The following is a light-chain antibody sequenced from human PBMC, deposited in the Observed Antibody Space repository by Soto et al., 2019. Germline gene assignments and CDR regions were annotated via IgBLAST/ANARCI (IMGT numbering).Light chain of an antibody. CDR2: DAS. Sequence: EIVLTQSPATLSLSPGERATLSCRASQSISSYLAWFQQKPGQAPRLLIYDASNRATDIPARFSGSGSGTDFTLTISSLEPEDFVVYYCQQRTIWPPAFGQGTRLEIK. CDR3: QQRTIWPPA. V-gene: IGKV3-11*01. CDR1: QSISSY. J-gene: IGKJ5*01.